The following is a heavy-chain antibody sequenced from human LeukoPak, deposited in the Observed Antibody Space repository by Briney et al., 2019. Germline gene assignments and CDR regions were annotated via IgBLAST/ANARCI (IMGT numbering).Heavy chain of an antibody. CDR1: RSTLSKIS. CDR2: VGHEDGTT. D-gene: IGHD3-9*01. CDR3: ATGAIVYDY. V-gene: IGHV1-24*01. J-gene: IGHJ4*02. Sequence: ASVRVSCKVFRSTLSKISVDWVRQAPGKGLEWMGSVGHEDGTTIHAQKFQGRFNMTVDTATDTAYMEMSSLMSEDTAIYYCATGAIVYDYWGQGTLVTVSS.